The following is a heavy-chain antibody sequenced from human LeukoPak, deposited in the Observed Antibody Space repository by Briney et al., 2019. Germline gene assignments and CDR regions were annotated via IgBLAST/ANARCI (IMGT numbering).Heavy chain of an antibody. Sequence: TSETLSLTCSVSGGSITNSSSYWGWVRQPPWKGPGWIGTIYYLGRTYYNPSLKSRLTIYVDTSKNQFSLRLISVTAADTAVYHCMRQLYGNMDVSGKGTTVTVS. D-gene: IGHD2/OR15-2a*01. V-gene: IGHV4-39*01. CDR1: GGSITNSSSY. CDR2: IYYLGRT. J-gene: IGHJ6*03. CDR3: MRQLYGNMDV.